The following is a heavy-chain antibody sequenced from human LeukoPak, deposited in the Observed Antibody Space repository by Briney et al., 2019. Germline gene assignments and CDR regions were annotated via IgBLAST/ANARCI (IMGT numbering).Heavy chain of an antibody. J-gene: IGHJ3*02. CDR2: IYTSGST. V-gene: IGHV4-4*07. Sequence: AETLFLTCTVSGCPISNYYWTWIRQPAGKGLEWVERIYTSGSTNYDPSLKSRVTLSVDTSKNQFSLTLTSVTAADTAVYYCARKGISAVAGAFDIWGQGTMVTVSS. CDR3: ARKGISAVAGAFDI. D-gene: IGHD6-19*01. CDR1: GCPISNYY.